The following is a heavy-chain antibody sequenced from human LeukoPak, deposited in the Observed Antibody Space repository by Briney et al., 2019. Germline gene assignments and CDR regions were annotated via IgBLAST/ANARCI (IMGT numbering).Heavy chain of an antibody. D-gene: IGHD2-21*01. CDR3: ARDDCGDTCYPGGY. CDR1: GYIFTKYV. Sequence: ASVKVSFTASGYIFTKYVVHWVRQAPGQRPDWMGWIKAGNGDTKYSQNFQDRLTITRDTSASTVYMELSSLTSEDTALYYCARDDCGDTCYPGGYWGRGTLVTVSS. J-gene: IGHJ4*02. CDR2: IKAGNGDT. V-gene: IGHV1-3*01.